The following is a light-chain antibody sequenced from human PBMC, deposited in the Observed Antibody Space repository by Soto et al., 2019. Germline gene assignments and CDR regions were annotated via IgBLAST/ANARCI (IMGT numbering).Light chain of an antibody. CDR2: AIS. J-gene: IGLJ2*01. V-gene: IGLV7-46*01. Sequence: QTVVTQEPSLTVSPGGTVTLTCGSSTGAVTSGHYPYWFQQKPGQAPRTLISAISNKHSWAPARFSGSLLGGKAALTLSGAQPEYEAEYYCLLDDSGARVFGGGTKLTVL. CDR1: TGAVTSGHY. CDR3: LLDDSGARV.